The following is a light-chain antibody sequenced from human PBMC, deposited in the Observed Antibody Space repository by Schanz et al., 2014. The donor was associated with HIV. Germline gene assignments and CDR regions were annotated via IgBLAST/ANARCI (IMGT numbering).Light chain of an antibody. CDR1: TSNIGRYT. CDR2: SNS. J-gene: IGLJ3*02. Sequence: QSVLTQPPSVSGTPGQRVTISCSGSTSNIGRYTVNWYQHLPGTAPKFLIYSNSQRPSGVPDRFSGSQSGTSASLAISGLQSEDEADYYCAAWDDSLSGVWVFGGGTKLTVL. CDR3: AAWDDSLSGVWV. V-gene: IGLV1-44*01.